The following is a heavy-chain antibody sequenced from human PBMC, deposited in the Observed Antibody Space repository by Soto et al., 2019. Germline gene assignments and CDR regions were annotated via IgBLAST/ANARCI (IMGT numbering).Heavy chain of an antibody. CDR3: ATHYCSGGSCYGIGFDY. Sequence: EVQLVESGGDLVKPGGSLRLSCAASGFTFSSYSMNWVRQAPGKGLEWVSSISSSSSYIYYADSVKGRFTISRDNAKNSLYLQMNSLRAEDTAVYYCATHYCSGGSCYGIGFDYWGQGTLVTVSS. CDR2: ISSSSSYI. V-gene: IGHV3-21*01. D-gene: IGHD2-15*01. J-gene: IGHJ4*02. CDR1: GFTFSSYS.